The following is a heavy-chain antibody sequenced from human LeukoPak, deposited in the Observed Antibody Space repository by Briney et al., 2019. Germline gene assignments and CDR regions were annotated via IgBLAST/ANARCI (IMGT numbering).Heavy chain of an antibody. D-gene: IGHD1-26*01. J-gene: IGHJ4*02. CDR1: GFTFSNYA. CDR2: ISGSGSST. V-gene: IGHV3-23*01. CDR3: AKGRQWELPIDY. Sequence: GGSLRLSCAASGFTFSNYAMSWVRQAPGKGLEWVSSISGSGSSTYYADSVKGRFTNSRDKSKNTLYLQMNSLRAEDTAVYSCAKGRQWELPIDYWGQGTLVTVSS.